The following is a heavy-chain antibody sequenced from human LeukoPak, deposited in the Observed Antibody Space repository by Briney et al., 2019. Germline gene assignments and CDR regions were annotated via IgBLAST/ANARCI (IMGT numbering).Heavy chain of an antibody. CDR1: GFTFSSYA. J-gene: IGHJ4*02. Sequence: GGSLRLSCAASGFTFSSYAMSWVRQAPGKGLEWVSAISGSGGSTYYADSVKGRFTISRDNSKNTMYLQMNSLRAEDTAVYYCANAVAGTATFDYWGQGTLVTVSS. CDR2: ISGSGGST. V-gene: IGHV3-23*01. D-gene: IGHD6-19*01. CDR3: ANAVAGTATFDY.